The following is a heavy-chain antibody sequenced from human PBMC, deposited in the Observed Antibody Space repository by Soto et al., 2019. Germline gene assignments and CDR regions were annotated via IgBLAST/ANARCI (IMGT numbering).Heavy chain of an antibody. V-gene: IGHV5-10-1*01. J-gene: IGHJ4*02. Sequence: GESLKISCKGSGYSFTSYWISWVRQMPGKGLGWMGRIDPSDSYTNYSPSFQGHVTISVTKSITTVFLQWSSLRASDTAMYYCARQIYDSDTGPNFQYYFDSWGQGTPVTVSS. D-gene: IGHD3-22*01. CDR2: IDPSDSYT. CDR1: GYSFTSYW. CDR3: ARQIYDSDTGPNFQYYFDS.